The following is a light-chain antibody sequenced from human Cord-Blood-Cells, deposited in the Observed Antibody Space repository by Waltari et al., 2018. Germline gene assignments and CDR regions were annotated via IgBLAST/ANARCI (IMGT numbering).Light chain of an antibody. CDR2: DAS. Sequence: EIVLTQSPATLSLSPGERANLSCRPSQSVSSYLAWYQKKPGQAPRLLIYDASNRATGIPARFSGSGSGTDFTLTISSLEPEDFAVYYCQQRSNWPITFGQGTRLEIK. J-gene: IGKJ5*01. CDR3: QQRSNWPIT. V-gene: IGKV3-11*01. CDR1: QSVSSY.